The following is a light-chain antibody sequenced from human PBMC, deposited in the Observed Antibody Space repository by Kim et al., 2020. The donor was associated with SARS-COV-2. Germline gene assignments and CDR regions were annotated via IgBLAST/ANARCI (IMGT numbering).Light chain of an antibody. Sequence: ELTQPPSASGTPGQRVTISCSGSSSNIGSKTVNWYQQLPGTAPKLLIYSNNQRPSGVPDRFSGSKSGTSASLAISGLQSEDEADYYCAAWDDSLRVFGTGTKVTVL. CDR2: SNN. J-gene: IGLJ1*01. CDR3: AAWDDSLRV. CDR1: SSNIGSKT. V-gene: IGLV1-44*01.